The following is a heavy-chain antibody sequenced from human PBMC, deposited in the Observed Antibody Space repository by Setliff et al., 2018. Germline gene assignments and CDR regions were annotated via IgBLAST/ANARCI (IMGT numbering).Heavy chain of an antibody. CDR1: GDSISSGSHY. Sequence: PSETLSLTCTVSGDSISSGSHYWGWIRQPPGKGLEWIGRIHYRGTTYSNVSLACRLTISVDTSKNQFSLKLTSVTAADTAVYYCARGGTFRYFDYWGQGTPVTVSS. J-gene: IGHJ4*02. D-gene: IGHD2-15*01. CDR2: IHYRGTT. CDR3: ARGGTFRYFDY. V-gene: IGHV4-39*01.